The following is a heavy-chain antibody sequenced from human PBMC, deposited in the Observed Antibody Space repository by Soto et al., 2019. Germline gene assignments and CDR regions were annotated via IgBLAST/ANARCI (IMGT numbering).Heavy chain of an antibody. D-gene: IGHD4-17*01. CDR3: ARMDYVVSYYYMDF. CDR1: GFSLSNPRMG. V-gene: IGHV2-26*01. CDR2: IFSNDEK. Sequence: QVTLKESGPVLVKPTETLTLTCTVSGFSLSNPRMGVSWIRQPPGKALEWLAHIFSNDEKSYSTSLKSSLTISKDTSKSQVVLTVTNMDPGDTATYYCARMDYVVSYYYMDFWGKGATVTVSS. J-gene: IGHJ6*03.